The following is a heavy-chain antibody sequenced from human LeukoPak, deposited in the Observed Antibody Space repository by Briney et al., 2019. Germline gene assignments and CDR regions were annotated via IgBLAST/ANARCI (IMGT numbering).Heavy chain of an antibody. CDR3: ARDFHIRVFGPIDAFDI. Sequence: PGGSLRLSCEGSGFTFSNYWMGWVRQAPGKGLQWVANIKTDGSEKYYVDSVKGRFTISRDNAKNSLYLQMNSLRAEDTAVYYCARDFHIRVFGPIDAFDIWGQGTMVTVSS. J-gene: IGHJ3*02. CDR1: GFTFSNYW. V-gene: IGHV3-7*01. CDR2: IKTDGSEK. D-gene: IGHD3-10*02.